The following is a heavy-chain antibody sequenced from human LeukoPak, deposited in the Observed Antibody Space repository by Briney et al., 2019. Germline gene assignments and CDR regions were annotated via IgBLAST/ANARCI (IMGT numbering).Heavy chain of an antibody. CDR2: IYYGATT. CDR1: RGSISSSSYY. CDR3: ARDDLQLVRRLGGTTEYYYYYYMDV. V-gene: IGHV4-39*07. Sequence: SETLSLTCIVSRGSISSSSYYWGWFRQPPGKGLEWIGSIYYGATTYYNPSLKSRVTMSIDTSKNQFSLQLNSVTPEDTAVYFCARDDLQLVRRLGGTTEYYYYYYMDVWGKGTTVTVSS. J-gene: IGHJ6*03. D-gene: IGHD6-13*01.